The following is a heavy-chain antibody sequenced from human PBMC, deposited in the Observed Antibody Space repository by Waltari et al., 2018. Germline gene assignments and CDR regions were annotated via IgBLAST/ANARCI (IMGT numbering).Heavy chain of an antibody. CDR2: RNPNSSST. D-gene: IGHD6-6*01. V-gene: IGHV1-8*01. J-gene: IGHJ5*02. Sequence: QAQLVQSGAEVKKPGASVKVSCKASGYTFTSYDINWVRQATGQGLEWMGWRNPNSSSTGYAQKFQGIVTMTRNTSISTDYMELTSLRSEDTAVDYCASGSSSYNWFDPWGQGTLVTVSS. CDR1: GYTFTSYD. CDR3: ASGSSSYNWFDP.